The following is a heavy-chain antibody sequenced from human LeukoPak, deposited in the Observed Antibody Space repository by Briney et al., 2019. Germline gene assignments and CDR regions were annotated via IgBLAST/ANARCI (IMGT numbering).Heavy chain of an antibody. CDR1: GYTFTSYH. CDR2: MNPYSGDR. D-gene: IGHD4-17*01. V-gene: IGHV1-8*03. Sequence: ASVKVSCKTSGYTFTSYHINWVRQATGQGLEWMGWMNPYSGDRGYARKFQGRVSITSDTSISTAYMELSSLRSEDTAVYFCARTTSLTASGYDYWGQGTLVTVSS. CDR3: ARTTSLTASGYDY. J-gene: IGHJ4*02.